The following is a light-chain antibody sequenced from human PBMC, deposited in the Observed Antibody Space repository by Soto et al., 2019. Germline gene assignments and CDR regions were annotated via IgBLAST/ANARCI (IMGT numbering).Light chain of an antibody. CDR2: AAS. Sequence: AIQMTQSPSSLSASVGDRVTITCRASQGIRSDLGWYQQKPGKAPKLLIYAASSLYSGVPSRFSGSGSGTDFTLTISSLQPEDFATYYCLQDYKYPRTFGQGTKVEIK. V-gene: IGKV1-6*01. CDR1: QGIRSD. CDR3: LQDYKYPRT. J-gene: IGKJ1*01.